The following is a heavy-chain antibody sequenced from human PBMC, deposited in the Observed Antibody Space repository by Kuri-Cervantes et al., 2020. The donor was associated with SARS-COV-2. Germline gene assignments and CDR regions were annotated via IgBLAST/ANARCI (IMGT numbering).Heavy chain of an antibody. J-gene: IGHJ6*02. Sequence: GESLKISCAASGFTFSSYGMHWVRQAPGKGLEWVAVIWYDGSNKYYADSVKGRFTISRDNSKNTLYLQMNSLRAEDTAVYHCARELVGATNYYGMDVWGQGTTVTVSS. CDR3: ARELVGATNYYGMDV. D-gene: IGHD1-26*01. V-gene: IGHV3-33*01. CDR1: GFTFSSYG. CDR2: IWYDGSNK.